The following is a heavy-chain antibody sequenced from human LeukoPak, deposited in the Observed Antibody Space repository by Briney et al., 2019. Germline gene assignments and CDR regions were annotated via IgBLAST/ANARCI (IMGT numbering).Heavy chain of an antibody. CDR1: GFTFSSYS. J-gene: IGHJ4*02. D-gene: IGHD2-2*01. CDR2: ISSSSSYI. Sequence: GGSLRLSCAASGFTFSSYSMNWVRQAPGKGLEWVSSISSSSSYINYADSVKGRFTISRDNAKNSLYLQMNSLRAEDTAVYYCASPLYCSSTSCYDYWGQGTLVTVSS. V-gene: IGHV3-21*01. CDR3: ASPLYCSSTSCYDY.